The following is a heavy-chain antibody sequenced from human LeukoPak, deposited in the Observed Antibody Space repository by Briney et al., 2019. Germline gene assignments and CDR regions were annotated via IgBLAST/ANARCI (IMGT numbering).Heavy chain of an antibody. V-gene: IGHV1-69*13. J-gene: IGHJ4*02. CDR1: GGTLSSYA. Sequence: ASVKVSCKASGGTLSSYAISWVRQAPGQGLEWMGGIIPIFGTANYAQKFQGRVTITADESRSTAYMELSSLTSDDTAVYYCARDLLPMTKAGVVNDWGQGSLVIVSA. CDR3: ARDLLPMTKAGVVND. D-gene: IGHD3-3*01. CDR2: IIPIFGTA.